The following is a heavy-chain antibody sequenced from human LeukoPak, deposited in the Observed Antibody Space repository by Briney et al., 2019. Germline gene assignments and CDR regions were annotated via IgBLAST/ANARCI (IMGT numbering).Heavy chain of an antibody. Sequence: GGSLRLSCEVSGSTFSSHWMHWVRQAPGKGLEWVSGISDSGGSTYYADSVKGRFTISRDNSKNTLYLQMNSLRAEDTAVYYCAKLPGRAADYWGQGTLVTVSS. CDR2: ISDSGGST. CDR1: GSTFSSHW. CDR3: AKLPGRAADY. J-gene: IGHJ4*02. V-gene: IGHV3-23*01.